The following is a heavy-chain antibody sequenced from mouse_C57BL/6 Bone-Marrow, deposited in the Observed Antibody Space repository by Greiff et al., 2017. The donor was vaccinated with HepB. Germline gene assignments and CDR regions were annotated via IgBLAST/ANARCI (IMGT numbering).Heavy chain of an antibody. CDR3: AKNIYGSSYEFDY. J-gene: IGHJ2*01. V-gene: IGHV2-5*01. Sequence: VQVVESGPGLVQPSPSLSITCTASGFSLTSYGVHWVRQSPGKGLEWLGVIWRGGSTDYNAAFMSRLSITKDNSKRQVFFKMNSLQADDTAIYYCAKNIYGSSYEFDYWGQGTTLTVSS. D-gene: IGHD1-1*01. CDR1: GFSLTSYG. CDR2: IWRGGST.